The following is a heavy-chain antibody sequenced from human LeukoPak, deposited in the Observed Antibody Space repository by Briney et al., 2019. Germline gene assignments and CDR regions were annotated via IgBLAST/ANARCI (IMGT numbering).Heavy chain of an antibody. D-gene: IGHD6-13*01. J-gene: IGHJ4*02. CDR1: GFTFDDYA. Sequence: GGSLRLSCAASGFTFDDYAMHWVRQAPGKGLEWVSSISSSRSYIYYADSVKGRFTISRDNAKNSLYLQMNSLRAEDTAVYYCARDPYSTTWSYYFDYWGQGTLVTVSS. V-gene: IGHV3-21*01. CDR2: ISSSRSYI. CDR3: ARDPYSTTWSYYFDY.